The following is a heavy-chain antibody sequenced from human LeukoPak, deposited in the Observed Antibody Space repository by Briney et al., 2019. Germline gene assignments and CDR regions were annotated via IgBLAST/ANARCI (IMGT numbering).Heavy chain of an antibody. D-gene: IGHD3-9*01. J-gene: IGHJ4*02. V-gene: IGHV3-43*02. CDR2: ISGDGGRT. CDR1: RFTFDDYV. Sequence: PGGSLRLSCAASRFTFDDYVMHWVRQAPGKGLEWVSLISGDGGRTYYADSVKGRFTISRDNSKNSLYLQMNSLRTEDTALYYCAKDIEHLTGSAYWGQGTLVTVSS. CDR3: AKDIEHLTGSAY.